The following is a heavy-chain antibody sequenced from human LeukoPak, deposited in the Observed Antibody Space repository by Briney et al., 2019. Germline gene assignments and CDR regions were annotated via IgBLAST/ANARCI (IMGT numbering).Heavy chain of an antibody. CDR3: ARDSGSGDDHIDY. J-gene: IGHJ4*02. Sequence: SQTLSLTCAISGDSVSSNVAAWNWTRQSPSRGLECLGRTYYRSKWYNDYAESMKCRITINADISKNQFSLHLNSVTPEDTAVYYCARDSGSGDDHIDYWGQGTLVTVSS. CDR2: TYYRSKWYN. D-gene: IGHD5-12*01. V-gene: IGHV6-1*01. CDR1: GDSVSSNVAA.